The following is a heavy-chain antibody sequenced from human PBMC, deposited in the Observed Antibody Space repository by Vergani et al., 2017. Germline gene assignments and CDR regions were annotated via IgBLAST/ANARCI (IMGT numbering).Heavy chain of an antibody. CDR2: IWYDGSNK. J-gene: IGHJ4*02. CDR1: GFTFSSYA. CDR3: ASDFWSGYPPYQFDY. V-gene: IGHV3-33*08. D-gene: IGHD3-3*01. Sequence: VQLLESGGGLVQPGGSLRLSCAASGFTFSSYAMSWVRQAPGKGLEWVAVIWYDGSNKYYADSVKGRFTISRDNSKNTRYLQMNSLRAEDTAVYYCASDFWSGYPPYQFDYWGQGTLVTVSS.